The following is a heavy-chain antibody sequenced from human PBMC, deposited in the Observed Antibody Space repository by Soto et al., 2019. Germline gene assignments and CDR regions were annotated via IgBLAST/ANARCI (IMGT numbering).Heavy chain of an antibody. Sequence: SETLSLTSAVYGGSFSGYYWSWIRQPPGKGLEWIGEINHSGSTNYNPSLKRRVTISVDTSKNQFSLKLSSVTAADTAVYYCVRDGTKTLRDWFDPWGQGISVTVSS. CDR2: INHSGST. J-gene: IGHJ5*02. V-gene: IGHV4-34*01. CDR3: VRDGTKTLRDWFDP. CDR1: GGSFSGYY. D-gene: IGHD1-1*01.